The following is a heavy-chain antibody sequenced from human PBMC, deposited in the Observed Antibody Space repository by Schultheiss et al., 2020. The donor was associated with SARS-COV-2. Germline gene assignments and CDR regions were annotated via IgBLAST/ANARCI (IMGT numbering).Heavy chain of an antibody. D-gene: IGHD3-10*01. CDR3: ARDEAFGSGSHFDY. J-gene: IGHJ4*02. CDR1: GFNFRSFG. CDR2: IWYDGSSK. V-gene: IGHV3-33*01. Sequence: GGSLRLSCATSGFNFRSFGMHWVRQAPGKGLEWVAVIWYDGSSKYYTDSVKGRFTISRDNSKNTLYLQMNGLRVDDTAVYYCARDEAFGSGSHFDYWGQGVLFTVSS.